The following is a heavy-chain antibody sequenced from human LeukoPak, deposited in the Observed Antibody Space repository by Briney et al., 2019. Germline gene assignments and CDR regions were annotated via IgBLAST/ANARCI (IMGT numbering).Heavy chain of an antibody. Sequence: PSETLSLTCTVSGGSVSSGSYYWSWIRQPPGKGLEWIGYIYYSGSTNYNPSLKSRVTISVDTSKNQFSLKLSSVTAADTAVYYCARSEWFGELVYYFDYWGREPWSPSPQ. CDR3: ARSEWFGELVYYFDY. CDR1: GGSVSSGSYY. J-gene: IGHJ4*02. V-gene: IGHV4-61*01. CDR2: IYYSGST. D-gene: IGHD3-10*01.